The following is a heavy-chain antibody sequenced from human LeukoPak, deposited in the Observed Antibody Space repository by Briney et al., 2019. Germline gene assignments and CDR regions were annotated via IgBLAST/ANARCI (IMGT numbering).Heavy chain of an antibody. Sequence: GGSLRLSCEASGFALSTYWMTWVRQAPGKGLEWVANIKEDGSEKYYVDSVKGRFTISRDNARDSMYLQMNSLRAEDTAVFYCARDPEGFGATYFDYWGQGTLVTVSS. J-gene: IGHJ4*02. CDR3: ARDPEGFGATYFDY. V-gene: IGHV3-7*01. CDR2: IKEDGSEK. D-gene: IGHD3-16*01. CDR1: GFALSTYW.